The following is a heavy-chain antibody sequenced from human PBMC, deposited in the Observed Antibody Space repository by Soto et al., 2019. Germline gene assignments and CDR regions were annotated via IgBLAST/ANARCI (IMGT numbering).Heavy chain of an antibody. Sequence: QVQLVQSGAEVKKPGASVKVPCKTSGYTFIEHFIHWVRQAPGQGLEWMGMIKPGSGDTVYAQKFKGRIIVTRDRSTSTVYMELSSLTSEDTAVYYCARVLGGAAMVGDWGPGTRVTVSS. J-gene: IGHJ4*02. V-gene: IGHV1-46*03. CDR3: ARVLGGAAMVGD. CDR1: GYTFIEHF. D-gene: IGHD5-18*01. CDR2: IKPGSGDT.